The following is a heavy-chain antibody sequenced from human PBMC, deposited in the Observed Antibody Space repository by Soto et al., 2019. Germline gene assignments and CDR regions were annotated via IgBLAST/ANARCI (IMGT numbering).Heavy chain of an antibody. CDR1: GGTFSSYA. Sequence: QVQLVQSGAEVKKPGSAVKVSCKASGGTFSSYAISWMRQAPRQGLEWMGGIIPIFGTANYAQKFQGRVTITADESTSTAYMELSSLRSEDTAVYYCASMAVAGTRWFDPWGQGTLVTVSS. D-gene: IGHD6-19*01. V-gene: IGHV1-69*12. J-gene: IGHJ5*02. CDR2: IIPIFGTA. CDR3: ASMAVAGTRWFDP.